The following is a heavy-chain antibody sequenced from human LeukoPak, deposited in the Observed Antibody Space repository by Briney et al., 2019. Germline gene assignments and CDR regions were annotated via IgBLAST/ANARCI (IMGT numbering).Heavy chain of an antibody. CDR2: IYYNGIT. V-gene: IGHV4-59*01. J-gene: IGHJ3*02. Sequence: SETLSLTCTVSGVSITTYYWSWIRQPPGKGLEYIGYIYYNGITNYNPSLKSRVTISVDTSKNQFSLKLSSVTAADTAVYYCASSRADAFDIWGQGTMVTVSS. CDR1: GVSITTYY. D-gene: IGHD6-13*01. CDR3: ASSRADAFDI.